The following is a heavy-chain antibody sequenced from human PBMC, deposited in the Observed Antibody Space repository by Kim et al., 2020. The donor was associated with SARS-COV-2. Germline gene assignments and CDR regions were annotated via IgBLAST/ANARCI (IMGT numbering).Heavy chain of an antibody. J-gene: IGHJ3*02. CDR1: GGSVSSGSYY. CDR2: IYYSGST. D-gene: IGHD3-10*01. CDR3: ARDLRMVRGVMVPGEWGEWAFDI. V-gene: IGHV4-61*01. Sequence: SETLSLTCTVSGGSVSSGSYYWSWIRQPPGKGLEWIGYIYYSGSTNYNPSLKSRVTISVDTSKNQFSLKLSSVTAADTAVYYCARDLRMVRGVMVPGEWGEWAFDIWGQGTMVTVSS.